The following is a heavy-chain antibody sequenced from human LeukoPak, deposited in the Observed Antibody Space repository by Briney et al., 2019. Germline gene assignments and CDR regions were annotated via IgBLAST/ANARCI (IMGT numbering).Heavy chain of an antibody. D-gene: IGHD3-3*01. J-gene: IGHJ5*02. CDR2: IGGIGAST. CDR1: GFTFSSHA. CDR3: ARVVTIFGVVEIWFDP. V-gene: IGHV3-23*01. Sequence: GGSLRLSCAASGFTFSSHAMNWVRQAPGKGLEWVSSIGGIGASTYYADSVKGRFTISRDNSKNTLYLQMNSLRAEDTAVYYCARVVTIFGVVEIWFDPWGQGTLVTVSS.